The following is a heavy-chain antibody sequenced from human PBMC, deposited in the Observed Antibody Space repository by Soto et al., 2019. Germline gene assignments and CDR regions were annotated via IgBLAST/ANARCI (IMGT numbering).Heavy chain of an antibody. D-gene: IGHD2-2*01. V-gene: IGHV4-39*01. Sequence: ASETLSLTCTVSGGSVSSGSYYWSWIRQPPGKGLEWIGYIYYSGSTYYNPSLKSRVTISVDTSKNQFSLKLSSVTAADTAVYYCARQGYCSSTSCYGKVWFDPWGQGTLVTVSS. J-gene: IGHJ5*02. CDR3: ARQGYCSSTSCYGKVWFDP. CDR1: GGSVSSGSYY. CDR2: IYYSGST.